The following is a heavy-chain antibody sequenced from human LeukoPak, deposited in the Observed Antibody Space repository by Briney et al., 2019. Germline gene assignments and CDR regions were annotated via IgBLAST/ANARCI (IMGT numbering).Heavy chain of an antibody. J-gene: IGHJ4*02. CDR2: ISAYNGNT. V-gene: IGHV1-18*01. D-gene: IGHD3/OR15-3a*01. Sequence: ASVKVSCKASGYTFTSYGISWVRQAPGQGLEWMGRISAYNGNTNYTQKLQGRVTMTTDTSTSTAYMELRSLRSDDTAVYFCARDPRGSDFWTGYYLPRLLDYWGQGTLVTVSS. CDR1: GYTFTSYG. CDR3: ARDPRGSDFWTGYYLPRLLDY.